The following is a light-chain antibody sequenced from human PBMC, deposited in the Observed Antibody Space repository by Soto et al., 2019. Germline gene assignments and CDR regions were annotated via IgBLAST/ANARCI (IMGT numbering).Light chain of an antibody. CDR1: QSVSSS. CDR3: QQYNNWPPFT. V-gene: IGKV3-15*01. CDR2: GAS. J-gene: IGKJ3*01. Sequence: EIVMTQSPATLSVSPGERVTLSCRASQSVSSSLAWYQQKPGQAPRLLIYGASTRATGIQARFSGSGSGTEFTLTISSLQSEDFAVYYWQQYNNWPPFTFGPGTKVDIK.